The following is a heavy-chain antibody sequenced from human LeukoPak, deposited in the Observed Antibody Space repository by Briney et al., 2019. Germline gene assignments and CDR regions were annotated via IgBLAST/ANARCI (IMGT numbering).Heavy chain of an antibody. CDR3: VRVDYRFCGPGGY. Sequence: GGSLRLSCAASGITFDEYAMTWVRQAPGKGLEWVSTISWSGDSTAYADSVKGRFTISRDDAKNSLYLQMNSLRAEDTALYYCVRVDYRFCGPGGYWGQGTLVTVSS. J-gene: IGHJ4*02. D-gene: IGHD2-21*01. CDR1: GITFDEYA. V-gene: IGHV3-20*04. CDR2: ISWSGDST.